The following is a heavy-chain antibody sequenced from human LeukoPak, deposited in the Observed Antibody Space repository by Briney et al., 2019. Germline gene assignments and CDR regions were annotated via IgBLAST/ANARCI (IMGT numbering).Heavy chain of an antibody. CDR3: ARVKRFGELTFDY. CDR1: VYTLTGYY. J-gene: IGHJ4*02. V-gene: IGHV1-2*02. Sequence: SSVKVSCKASVYTLTGYYMHGVRQAPGQGREWMGWINPNSGGTNYAQKFQGRVTMTRDTSISTAYMELSRLRSDDTAVYYCARVKRFGELTFDYWGQGTLVTVSS. CDR2: INPNSGGT. D-gene: IGHD3-10*01.